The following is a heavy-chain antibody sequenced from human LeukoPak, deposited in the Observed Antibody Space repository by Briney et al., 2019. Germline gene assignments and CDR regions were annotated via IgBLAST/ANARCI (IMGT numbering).Heavy chain of an antibody. D-gene: IGHD3-22*01. J-gene: IGHJ1*01. CDR2: ISSAALST. Sequence: GGSLRLSCAASGFTFSSYEMNWVRQAPGKGLEWISHISSAALSTYYADSVKGRFTISRDNARNSLYLQMNSLRAEDTAVYYCASLTYYFDSSGYYPGYFQHWGQGTLVTVSS. CDR1: GFTFSSYE. CDR3: ASLTYYFDSSGYYPGYFQH. V-gene: IGHV3-48*03.